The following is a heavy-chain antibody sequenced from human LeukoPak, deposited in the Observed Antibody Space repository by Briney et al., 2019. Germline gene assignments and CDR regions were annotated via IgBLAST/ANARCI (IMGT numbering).Heavy chain of an antibody. CDR3: AKDMHYGDGRWEFDP. D-gene: IGHD4/OR15-4a*01. CDR1: AFSSSTYA. V-gene: IGHV3-23*01. Sequence: GGSLRLSCVASAFSSSTYAMAWVRQAPGKGLEWVSGMVGSGTRYYADSVTGRFTISRDNSKNTVFLQMDSLRVEDTAIYYCAKDMHYGDGRWEFDPWGQGTLVTVSS. CDR2: MVGSGTR. J-gene: IGHJ5*02.